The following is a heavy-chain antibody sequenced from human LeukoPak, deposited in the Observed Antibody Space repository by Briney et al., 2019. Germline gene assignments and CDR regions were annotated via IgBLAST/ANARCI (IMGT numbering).Heavy chain of an antibody. D-gene: IGHD6-13*01. CDR2: ISCSSDFI. CDR3: ARDLGGGSSSLFDY. CDR1: GFTFFNYS. J-gene: IGHJ4*02. Sequence: GGSLRLSCAASGFTFFNYSMNWVRQAPGKGLEWVSSISCSSDFIYYADSLKGRFTISRDNAKNSLYLQMNSLRAGDTAVYYCARDLGGGSSSLFDYWGQGTLVTVSS. V-gene: IGHV3-21*01.